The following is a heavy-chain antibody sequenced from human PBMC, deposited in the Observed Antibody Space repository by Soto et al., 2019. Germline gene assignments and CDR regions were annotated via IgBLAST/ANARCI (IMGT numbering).Heavy chain of an antibody. CDR1: GFTFRNYW. CDR2: INSDGSTI. CDR3: ARDSMVRGVVYYSYYYGMDV. D-gene: IGHD3-10*01. J-gene: IGHJ6*02. V-gene: IGHV3-74*01. Sequence: EVQLVESGGGLVQPGGSLRLSCAVSGFTFRNYWMHWVRQAPGKGLVWVSRINSDGSTISYADSVKGRFTISRDNAKNTLYLQMNSLRAEDTAVYYCARDSMVRGVVYYSYYYGMDVWGQGTTVTVSS.